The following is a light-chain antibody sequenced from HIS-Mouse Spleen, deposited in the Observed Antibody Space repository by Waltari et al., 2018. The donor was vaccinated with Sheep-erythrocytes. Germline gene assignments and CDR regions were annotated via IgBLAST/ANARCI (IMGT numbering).Light chain of an antibody. V-gene: IGLV2-11*01. CDR1: SSDVGGYNY. Sequence: QSALTQPRSVSGSPGQSVTISCTGTSSDVGGYNYVSWYQPHPGKAPKPMIYDVSKRPSVVPDRFSASKSGNTASLTISGLQAEDEADYYCCSYAGSYTWVFGGGTKLTVL. CDR3: CSYAGSYTWV. J-gene: IGLJ3*02. CDR2: DVS.